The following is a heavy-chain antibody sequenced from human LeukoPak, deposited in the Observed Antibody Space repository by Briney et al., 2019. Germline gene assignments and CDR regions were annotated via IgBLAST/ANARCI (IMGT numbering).Heavy chain of an antibody. CDR2: ISGRGGST. J-gene: IGHJ4*02. CDR1: GFTFSSYG. V-gene: IGHV3-23*01. CDR3: ARDLDSGVVPAAMAFDY. Sequence: GGSLRLSCAASGFTFSSYGMTWVRQAPGKGLEWVSVISGRGGSTYYADSVKGRFTISRDNSKTTLYLQMNSLRAEDTAVYYCARDLDSGVVPAAMAFDYWGQGILVTVSS. D-gene: IGHD2-2*01.